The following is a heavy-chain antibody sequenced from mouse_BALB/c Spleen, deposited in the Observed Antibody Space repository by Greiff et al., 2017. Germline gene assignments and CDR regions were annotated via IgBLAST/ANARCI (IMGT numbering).Heavy chain of an antibody. V-gene: IGHV5-17*02. J-gene: IGHJ4*01. CDR1: GFTFSSFG. D-gene: IGHD2-13*01. CDR2: ISSGSSTI. CDR3: ARGGENAMDY. Sequence: EVMLVESGGGLVQPGGSQKLSCAASGFTFSSFGMHWVRQAPEKGLEWVAYISSGSSTIYYADTVKGRFTISRDNPKNTLFLQMTSLRSEDTAMYYGARGGENAMDYWGQGTSVTVSS.